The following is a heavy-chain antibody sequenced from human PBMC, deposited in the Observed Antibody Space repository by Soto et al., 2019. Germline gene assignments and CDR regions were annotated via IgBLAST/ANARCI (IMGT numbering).Heavy chain of an antibody. D-gene: IGHD3-22*01. Sequence: PGESLKISCKGSGYSFTSYWIGWVRQMPGKGLKWMGIIYPGDSDTRYSPSFQGQVTISADKSISTTYLQWSSMKASDTAMYYCARLRSDSSGLFSFDYWGQGTLVTVSS. CDR3: ARLRSDSSGLFSFDY. CDR2: IYPGDSDT. V-gene: IGHV5-51*01. CDR1: GYSFTSYW. J-gene: IGHJ4*02.